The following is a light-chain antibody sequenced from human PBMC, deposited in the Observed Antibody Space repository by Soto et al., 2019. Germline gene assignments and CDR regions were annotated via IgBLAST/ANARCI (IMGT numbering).Light chain of an antibody. Sequence: EIVLTQSPATLSLSPGERATLSCRASQSVSSYLAWYQQKPGQAPRLLIYDASNRATGIPARFSGSGSGTDFTLTIRSLEPEDLAVYYCQQRSNWLFTFGPGTKVDIK. J-gene: IGKJ3*01. CDR1: QSVSSY. CDR2: DAS. V-gene: IGKV3-11*01. CDR3: QQRSNWLFT.